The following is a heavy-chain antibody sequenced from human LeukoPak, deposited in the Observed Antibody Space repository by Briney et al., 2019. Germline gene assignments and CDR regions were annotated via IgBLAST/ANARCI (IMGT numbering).Heavy chain of an antibody. J-gene: IGHJ4*02. V-gene: IGHV3-23*01. Sequence: QPGGSLRLSCAASGFTFSIYAMSWVRQAPGKGREWVSSITSSGETTYYAGSVKGQFTISRDNSKNTVYLQMNSLRAEDTAVYYCARDRPNYYGANGHYYRRDGDYWGQGTLVTVSS. CDR2: ITSSGETT. CDR1: GFTFSIYA. CDR3: ARDRPNYYGANGHYYRRDGDY. D-gene: IGHD3-22*01.